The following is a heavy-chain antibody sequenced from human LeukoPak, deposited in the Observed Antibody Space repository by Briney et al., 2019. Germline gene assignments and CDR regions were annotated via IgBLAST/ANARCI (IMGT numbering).Heavy chain of an antibody. J-gene: IGHJ4*02. Sequence: GGSLRLSCAASGFTFSSYAMSWVRQAPGKGLEWVSSISGGGDNTYYADSVKGRFTISRDNSKNTLYVQMNSLRAEDTAVYYCARASYCSSGVCYLVEYWGQGTLVTVSS. CDR3: ARASYCSSGVCYLVEY. CDR1: GFTFSSYA. D-gene: IGHD2-8*01. V-gene: IGHV3-23*01. CDR2: ISGGGDNT.